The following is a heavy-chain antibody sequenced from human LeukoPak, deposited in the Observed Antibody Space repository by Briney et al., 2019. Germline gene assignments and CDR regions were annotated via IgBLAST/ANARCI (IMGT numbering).Heavy chain of an antibody. CDR1: GFTFSSYP. J-gene: IGHJ3*02. CDR2: ISVDGTNK. V-gene: IGHV3-30*04. Sequence: PGRNLRLYCAASGFTFSSYPMHWDRHAPGQGLEWVAVISVDGTNKYYANSVKGRFTISRDNSKNTLYLQMNSLRAEDTAVYYCARGRYGDNGAFDIWGQGTMVTVSS. D-gene: IGHD4/OR15-4a*01. CDR3: ARGRYGDNGAFDI.